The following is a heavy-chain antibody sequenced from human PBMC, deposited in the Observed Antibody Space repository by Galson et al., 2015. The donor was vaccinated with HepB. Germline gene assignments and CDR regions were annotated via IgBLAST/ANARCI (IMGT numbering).Heavy chain of an antibody. CDR3: ARNTVTTPPYFDY. V-gene: IGHV1-18*01. J-gene: IGHJ4*02. CDR2: ISAYNGNT. CDR1: SYTFTSYG. D-gene: IGHD4-17*01. Sequence: CKASSYTFTSYGISWVRQAPGQGLEWMGWISAYNGNTNYAQKLQGRVTMTTDTSTSTAYMELRSLRSDDTAVYYCARNTVTTPPYFDYWGQGTLVTVSS.